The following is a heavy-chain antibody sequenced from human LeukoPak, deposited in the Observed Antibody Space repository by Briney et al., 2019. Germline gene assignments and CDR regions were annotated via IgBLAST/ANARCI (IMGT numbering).Heavy chain of an antibody. CDR3: ARPRITMIVEAFDI. CDR2: IYYSGST. Sequence: SETLSLTCTVSGGSISSSSYYWGWIRQPPGKGLEWIGSIYYSGSTYYNPSLKSRVTISVDTSKNQFSLKLSSVTAADTAVYYCARPRITMIVEAFDIWGQGAMVTVSS. D-gene: IGHD3-22*01. J-gene: IGHJ3*02. V-gene: IGHV4-39*01. CDR1: GGSISSSSYY.